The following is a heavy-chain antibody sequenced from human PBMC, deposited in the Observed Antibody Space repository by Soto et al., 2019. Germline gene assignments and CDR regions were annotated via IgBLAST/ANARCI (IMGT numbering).Heavy chain of an antibody. J-gene: IGHJ6*02. Sequence: EASVKVSCKASGYTFTSYYMHWVRQAPGQGLEWMGIINPSGGSTSYAQKFQGRVTMTRDTSTSTVYMELSSLRSEDTAVYYCARDRVSVVAATRPISYYYGMDVWGQGTTVTVSS. CDR1: GYTFTSYY. D-gene: IGHD2-15*01. CDR2: INPSGGST. CDR3: ARDRVSVVAATRPISYYYGMDV. V-gene: IGHV1-46*01.